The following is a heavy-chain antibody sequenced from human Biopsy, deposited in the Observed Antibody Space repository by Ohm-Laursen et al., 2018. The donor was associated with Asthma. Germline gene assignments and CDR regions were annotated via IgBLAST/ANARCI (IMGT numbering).Heavy chain of an antibody. CDR1: GFAVSRDH. Sequence: GSLRLSCAASGFAVSRDHMFWVRQAPGKGLEWVSVIYSGGTSHTADSVGGRFTISRDYSKNALHLQMHSLRVEDTAVYYCARGDSSGWSHYYFDYWGQGTLVTVSS. J-gene: IGHJ4*02. V-gene: IGHV3-53*01. CDR3: ARGDSSGWSHYYFDY. CDR2: IYSGGTS. D-gene: IGHD6-19*01.